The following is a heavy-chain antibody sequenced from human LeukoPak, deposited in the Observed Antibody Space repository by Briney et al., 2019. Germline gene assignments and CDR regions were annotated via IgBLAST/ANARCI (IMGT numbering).Heavy chain of an antibody. CDR3: ARDFGREATGAFDI. J-gene: IGHJ3*02. CDR1: GLTVSSNY. V-gene: IGHV3-53*01. D-gene: IGHD3/OR15-3a*01. CDR2: IYSGGST. Sequence: GGSLRLSCAASGLTVSSNYMSWVRQAPGKGLEWVSVIYSGGSTYYADSVKGRFTISRDNAKNSLYLQMNSLRAEDTAVYYCARDFGREATGAFDIWGQGTMVTVSS.